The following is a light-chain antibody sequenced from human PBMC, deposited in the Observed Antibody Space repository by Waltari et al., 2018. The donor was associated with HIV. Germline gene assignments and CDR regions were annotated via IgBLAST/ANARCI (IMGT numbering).Light chain of an antibody. CDR3: ASWDDSLKVVV. J-gene: IGLJ2*01. V-gene: IGLV1-44*01. CDR1: SSNSGSNA. Sequence: SAFGSPGQRLTISCSGSSSNSGSNAVNWYQHLPGTAPTLLIFGNDQRPSGVPARFSGSKSGTSASLAISGLRSEDEGEYYCASWDDSLKVVVFGGGTKLTV. CDR2: GND.